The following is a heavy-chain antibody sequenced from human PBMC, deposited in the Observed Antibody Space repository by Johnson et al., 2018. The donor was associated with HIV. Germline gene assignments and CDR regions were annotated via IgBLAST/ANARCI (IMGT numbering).Heavy chain of an antibody. V-gene: IGHV3-30*04. CDR1: GFTFSNHA. CDR2: ISYDGSKK. D-gene: IGHD4-17*01. Sequence: QVQLVESGGGVVQPGKSLRLSCAASGFTFSNHAIHWVRQAPGKGLEWVAVISYDGSKKYYADSVKGRFTISRDNSKNTLYLQMNSLRAEDTAVYYCAKVNGDYKTDAFDIWGQGTMVTVSS. J-gene: IGHJ3*02. CDR3: AKVNGDYKTDAFDI.